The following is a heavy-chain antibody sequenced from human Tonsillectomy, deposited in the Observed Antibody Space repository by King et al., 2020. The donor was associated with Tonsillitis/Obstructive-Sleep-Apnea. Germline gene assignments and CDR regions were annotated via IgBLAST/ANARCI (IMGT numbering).Heavy chain of an antibody. D-gene: IGHD2-2*01. Sequence: VQLVESGGGVVQPGRSLRLSCAASGFTFSSYAMHWVRQAPGKGLEWVAVISYDGSNKYYADSVKGRFTISRDNYKNTLYLQMNSLRAEDTAVYYCARGGYCSSTSCPEGYYYYYMDVWGKGTTVTVSS. CDR3: ARGGYCSSTSCPEGYYYYYMDV. V-gene: IGHV3-30*04. CDR2: ISYDGSNK. CDR1: GFTFSSYA. J-gene: IGHJ6*03.